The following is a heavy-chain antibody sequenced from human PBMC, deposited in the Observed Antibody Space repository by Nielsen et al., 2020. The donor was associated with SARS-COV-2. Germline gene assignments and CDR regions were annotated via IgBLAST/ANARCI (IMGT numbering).Heavy chain of an antibody. CDR1: GFTFSSYS. Sequence: GESLKISCAASGFTFSSYSMNWVRQAPGKGLEWVSSISSSSSYIYYADSVKGRFTISRDNAKNSLYLQMNSLRAEDTAVYYGARLRLYTSGSYYRGVYFDYWGQGTLVTVSS. D-gene: IGHD1-26*01. J-gene: IGHJ4*02. CDR3: ARLRLYTSGSYYRGVYFDY. V-gene: IGHV3-21*01. CDR2: ISSSSSYI.